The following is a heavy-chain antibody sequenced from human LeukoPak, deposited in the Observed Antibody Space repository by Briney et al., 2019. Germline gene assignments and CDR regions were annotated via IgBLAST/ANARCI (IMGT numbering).Heavy chain of an antibody. D-gene: IGHD1-26*01. CDR2: VSESGDGT. J-gene: IGHJ4*02. CDR1: GFSFSSYA. Sequence: PGGSLRLSCAASGFSFSSYALSWVRQAPGKGLEGVSSVSESGDGTNYADSVKGRFIISRDNSKNTFYLQMNSLRVDDTATYYCAKGKVNHLGAFDQWGQGTLVTVSS. V-gene: IGHV3-23*01. CDR3: AKGKVNHLGAFDQ.